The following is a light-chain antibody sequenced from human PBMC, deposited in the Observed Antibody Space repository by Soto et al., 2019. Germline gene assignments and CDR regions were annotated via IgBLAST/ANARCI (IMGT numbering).Light chain of an antibody. J-gene: IGKJ1*01. CDR1: QSINTN. V-gene: IGKV3-15*01. CDR2: GAS. Sequence: ELVMTQSPATLSVSPGERATLSCRASQSINTNLAWYQQKPGQAPRLLIYGASTRATGVPLRFSGSGSGTEFPLTISSLQSEDSAVYYCQQFNNWPPWTFGQGTKVEIK. CDR3: QQFNNWPPWT.